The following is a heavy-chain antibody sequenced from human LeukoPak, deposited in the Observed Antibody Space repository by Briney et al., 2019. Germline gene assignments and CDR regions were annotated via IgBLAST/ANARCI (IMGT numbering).Heavy chain of an antibody. D-gene: IGHD1-26*01. CDR1: EYIFTNYW. V-gene: IGHV5-51*01. Sequence: GESLKISCKGSEYIFTNYWIGWVRLMPGKGLEWMGNIYPEVSDTIYSPSFQGQVTISADKSISIAYLQWSSLKTSDTAIYYCATYHSGASGDWFDPWGKGTRVTVSS. CDR2: IYPEVSDT. J-gene: IGHJ5*02. CDR3: ATYHSGASGDWFDP.